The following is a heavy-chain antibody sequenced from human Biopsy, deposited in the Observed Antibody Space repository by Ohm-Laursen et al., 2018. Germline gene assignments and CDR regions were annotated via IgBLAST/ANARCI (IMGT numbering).Heavy chain of an antibody. CDR3: ATELLPPGVGGPWLES. Sequence: GTLSLTCTVSGGSIGGGEYYWNWVRQAPGKGLEWVSSISASSSYIHYADSVKGRFTVSRDNAKNSLYLQMNSLRAADTAKYYCATELLPPGVGGPWLESWGQGISVTVSS. D-gene: IGHD3-10*01. CDR2: ISASSSYI. CDR1: GGSIGGGEYY. V-gene: IGHV3-21*06. J-gene: IGHJ5*01.